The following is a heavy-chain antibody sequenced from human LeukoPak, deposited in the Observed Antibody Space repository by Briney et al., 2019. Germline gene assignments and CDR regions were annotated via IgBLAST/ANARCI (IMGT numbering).Heavy chain of an antibody. D-gene: IGHD3-3*01. V-gene: IGHV1-2*02. J-gene: IGHJ6*02. CDR1: GYAFTGYY. CDR3: AREPSINDFWSGYSPVHYYYYGMDV. Sequence: ASVKVSCKASGYAFTGYYMHWVRQASGQGLEWMGWINPNSGGTNYAQKFQGRVTMTRDTSISTAYMELSRLRSDDTAVYYCAREPSINDFWSGYSPVHYYYYGMDVWGQGTTVTVSS. CDR2: INPNSGGT.